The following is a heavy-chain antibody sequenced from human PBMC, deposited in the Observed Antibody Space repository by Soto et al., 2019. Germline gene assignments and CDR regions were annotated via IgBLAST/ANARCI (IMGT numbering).Heavy chain of an antibody. CDR3: AKRSDGAQYFYYYGMDV. CDR1: GFTFSSYA. V-gene: IGHV3-23*01. D-gene: IGHD4-17*01. J-gene: IGHJ6*02. CDR2: ISGSGGST. Sequence: EVQLLESGGGLVQPGGSLRLSCAASGFTFSSYAMSWVRQAPGKGLEWVSAISGSGGSTYYVDSVKGRFTISRDNSKNTLYLQMNSLRAEDTAVYYCAKRSDGAQYFYYYGMDVWGQGTTVTVSS.